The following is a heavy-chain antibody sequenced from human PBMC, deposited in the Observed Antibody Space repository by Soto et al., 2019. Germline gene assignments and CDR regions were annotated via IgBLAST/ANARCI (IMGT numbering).Heavy chain of an antibody. J-gene: IGHJ2*01. CDR2: ISYDGSNK. D-gene: IGHD2-21*01. Sequence: PGKVLEWVAVISYDGSNKYYADSVKGRFTISRENSKNTLYLQMNSLRAEDTAVYYFFFQAEDGIRDL. CDR3: FFQAEDGIRDL. V-gene: IGHV3-30*03.